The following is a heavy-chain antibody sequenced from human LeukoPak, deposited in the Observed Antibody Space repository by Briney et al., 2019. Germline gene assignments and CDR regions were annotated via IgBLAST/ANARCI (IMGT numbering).Heavy chain of an antibody. CDR3: ARERITMVRGVIITNRNQTRPGYFDL. CDR1: GGSFSGYY. J-gene: IGHJ2*01. D-gene: IGHD3-10*01. V-gene: IGHV4-34*01. CDR2: INHSGST. Sequence: PETLSLTCAVYGGSFSGYYWSWIRQPPGKGLEWIGEINHSGSTNYNPSLKSRVTISVDTSKNQFSLKLSSVTAADTAVYYCARERITMVRGVIITNRNQTRPGYFDLWGRGTLVTVSS.